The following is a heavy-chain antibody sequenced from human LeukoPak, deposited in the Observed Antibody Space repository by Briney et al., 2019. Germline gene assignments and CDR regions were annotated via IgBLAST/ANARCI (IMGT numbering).Heavy chain of an antibody. V-gene: IGHV4-59*08. CDR2: IYYSGST. J-gene: IGHJ4*02. Sequence: SETLSLTCTVSGGSISSYYWSWIRQPPGKGLEWIGYIYYSGSTNYNPSLKSRVTISVDTSKNQFSLKLSSVTAADTAVYYCARRIGYGGKFDYWGQGTLVTVSS. D-gene: IGHD4-23*01. CDR1: GGSISSYY. CDR3: ARRIGYGGKFDY.